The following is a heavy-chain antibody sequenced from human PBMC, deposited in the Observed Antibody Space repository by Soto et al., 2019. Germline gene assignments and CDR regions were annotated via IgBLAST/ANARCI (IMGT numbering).Heavy chain of an antibody. CDR3: ARVRLGELSSLFDY. D-gene: IGHD3-16*02. J-gene: IGHJ4*02. CDR2: IYYSGST. Sequence: LSLTCTVSGGSISSGGYYWSWIRQHPGKGLEWIGYIYYSGSTYYNPSLKSRVTISVDTSKNQFSLKLSSVTAADTAVYYCARVRLGELSSLFDYWGQGTLVTVYS. CDR1: GGSISSGGYY. V-gene: IGHV4-31*02.